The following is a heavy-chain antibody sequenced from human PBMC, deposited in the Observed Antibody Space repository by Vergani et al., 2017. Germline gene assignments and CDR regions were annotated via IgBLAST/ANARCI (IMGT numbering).Heavy chain of an antibody. D-gene: IGHD3-10*01. CDR1: GGSISSYY. CDR3: ARRISYGSGSDYGMDV. J-gene: IGHJ6*02. CDR2: IYYSGSP. Sequence: QVQLQESGPGLVKPSETLSLTCTVSGGSISSYYWSWIRQPPGKGLAWIGYIYYSGSPNYNPSLQSRVTISVDTSKTQFSLKLISVTAADTAVYYCARRISYGSGSDYGMDVWGQGTTVTVSS. V-gene: IGHV4-59*08.